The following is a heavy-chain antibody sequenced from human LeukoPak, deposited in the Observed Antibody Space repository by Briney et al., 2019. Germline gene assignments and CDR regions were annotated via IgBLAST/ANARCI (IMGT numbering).Heavy chain of an antibody. CDR2: INHSGST. CDR1: GVTFSGYY. V-gene: IGHV4-34*01. D-gene: IGHD2-2*02. CDR3: ARGGGIVVVPAAIPHFDY. J-gene: IGHJ4*02. Sequence: SETLSLTCAVYGVTFSGYYWSWIRQPPGKGLEWIGEINHSGSTNYNPSLKSRVTISVDTSKNQFSLKLSSVTAADTAVYYCARGGGIVVVPAAIPHFDYWGQGTLVTVSS.